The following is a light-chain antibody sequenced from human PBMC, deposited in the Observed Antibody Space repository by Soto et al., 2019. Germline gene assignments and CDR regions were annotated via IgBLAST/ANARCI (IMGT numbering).Light chain of an antibody. CDR3: SLYASTNTFM. J-gene: IGLJ3*02. Sequence: QSVLTQPASVSGSPGQSITISCTGTSSDIWRYNLVSWYQQHPGKPPKLMIYEATKRPSGVSNRFSGSKSGNTASLTISGLQAEDEADYYCSLYASTNTFMFGGGTKLTVL. V-gene: IGLV2-23*02. CDR2: EAT. CDR1: SSDIWRYNL.